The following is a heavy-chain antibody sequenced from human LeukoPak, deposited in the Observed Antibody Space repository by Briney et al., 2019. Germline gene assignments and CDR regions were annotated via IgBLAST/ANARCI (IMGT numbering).Heavy chain of an antibody. D-gene: IGHD1-1*01. CDR2: INPNSGGT. CDR1: GYTFTGYY. CDR3: AREGVPYDAFDI. J-gene: IGHJ3*02. Sequence: ASVKVSCKASGYTFTGYYMHWVRQALGQGLEWMGWINPNSGGTNYAQNFQGRVTMTRDTSISTAYMELSRLRSDDTAVYYCAREGVPYDAFDIWGQGTMVTVSS. V-gene: IGHV1-2*02.